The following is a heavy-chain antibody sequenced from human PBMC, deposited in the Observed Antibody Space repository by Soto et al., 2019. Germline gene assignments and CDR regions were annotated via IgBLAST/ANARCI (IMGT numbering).Heavy chain of an antibody. D-gene: IGHD2-2*01. Sequence: QVQLVQSGAEVKKPGSSVKVSCKASGGTFSSYAISWVRQAPGQGLERMGGIIPIFGTANYAQKFQGRVTITADKSTSTAYLELSSLRSEDTAVYYCAGDSVPAPGRYGMDVWGQGTTVTVSS. CDR2: IIPIFGTA. CDR3: AGDSVPAPGRYGMDV. J-gene: IGHJ6*02. V-gene: IGHV1-69*06. CDR1: GGTFSSYA.